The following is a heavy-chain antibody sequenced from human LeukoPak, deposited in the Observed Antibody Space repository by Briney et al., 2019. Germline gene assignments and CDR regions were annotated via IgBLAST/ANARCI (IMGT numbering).Heavy chain of an antibody. V-gene: IGHV3-72*01. CDR1: GFTFSVYF. CDR2: IKIEGDSYTT. Sequence: GGSLRLSCAASGFTFSVYFMGWVRQAPGKGLEWVGRIKIEGDSYTTEYAASVKGRFTISRDDSENSLFLQMNSLKTEDTAVYYCTPPPYYYYYGLDVWGQGTTVTVSS. CDR3: TPPPYYYYYGLDV. J-gene: IGHJ6*02.